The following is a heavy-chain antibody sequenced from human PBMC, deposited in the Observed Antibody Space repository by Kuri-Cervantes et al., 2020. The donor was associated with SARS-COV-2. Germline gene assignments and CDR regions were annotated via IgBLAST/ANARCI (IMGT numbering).Heavy chain of an antibody. V-gene: IGHV4-39*01. CDR2: IYYNGIT. J-gene: IGHJ4*02. CDR1: GGSISSSTYY. CDR3: ARQDVVVVTAIVDF. D-gene: IGHD2-21*02. Sequence: GSLRLSCTVSGGSISSSTYYWGWIRQPPGKGLEWIGNIYYNGITNYNPSLESRVTISMDTSKKQFSLKLNSVTAADTAVYYCARQDVVVVTAIVDFWGRGALVTVSS.